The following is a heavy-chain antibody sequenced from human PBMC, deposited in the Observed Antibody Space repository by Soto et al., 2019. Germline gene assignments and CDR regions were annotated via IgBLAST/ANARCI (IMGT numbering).Heavy chain of an antibody. CDR3: ARARPVADESTTGTTLGP. D-gene: IGHD1-1*01. CDR2: MNPNSGNT. J-gene: IGHJ5*02. Sequence: ASVKVSCKASGYTFTSYDINWVRQATGQGLEWMGWMNPNSGNTGYAQKFQGRVTMTRNTSISTAYMELSSLRSEDTAVYYCARARPVADESTTGTTLGPWGQGTLVTVSS. CDR1: GYTFTSYD. V-gene: IGHV1-8*01.